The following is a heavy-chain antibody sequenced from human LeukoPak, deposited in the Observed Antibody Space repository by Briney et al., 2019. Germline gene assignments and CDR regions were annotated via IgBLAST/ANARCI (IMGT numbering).Heavy chain of an antibody. Sequence: ASVKVSCKAFGYTFTGYFMHWVRQAPGQGLEWMGWINPNSGGTDYAQKFQGRVTMTRDTSISTAYLELSRLTSDDTAVYYCARDERYDSSGYPFDYWGQGTLVTVSS. CDR3: ARDERYDSSGYPFDY. D-gene: IGHD3-22*01. V-gene: IGHV1-2*02. CDR1: GYTFTGYF. J-gene: IGHJ4*02. CDR2: INPNSGGT.